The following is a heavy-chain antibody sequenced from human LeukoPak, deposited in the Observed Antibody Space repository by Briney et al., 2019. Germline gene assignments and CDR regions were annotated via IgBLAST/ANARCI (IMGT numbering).Heavy chain of an antibody. CDR3: ARGPGEYQLPSYYYYYMDV. J-gene: IGHJ6*03. D-gene: IGHD2-2*01. V-gene: IGHV1-69*13. Sequence: ASVKVSCKASGYTFTGYYMHWVRQAPGQGLEWMGGIIPIFGTANYAQKFQGRVTITADESTSTAYMELSSLRSEDTAVYHCARGPGEYQLPSYYYYYMDVWGKGTTVTVSS. CDR1: GYTFTGYY. CDR2: IIPIFGTA.